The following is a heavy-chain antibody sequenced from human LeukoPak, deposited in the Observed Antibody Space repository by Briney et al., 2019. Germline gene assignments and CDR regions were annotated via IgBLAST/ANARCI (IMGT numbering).Heavy chain of an antibody. J-gene: IGHJ4*02. CDR1: GGSFSGYY. Sequence: PSETPSLTCAVYGGSFSGYYWSWIRQPPGKGLEWIGEINHSGSTNYNPSLKSRVTISVDTSKNQFSLKLSSVTAADTAVYYCARGEGATPYYFDYWGQGTQVTVSS. CDR3: ARGEGATPYYFDY. CDR2: INHSGST. D-gene: IGHD1-26*01. V-gene: IGHV4-34*01.